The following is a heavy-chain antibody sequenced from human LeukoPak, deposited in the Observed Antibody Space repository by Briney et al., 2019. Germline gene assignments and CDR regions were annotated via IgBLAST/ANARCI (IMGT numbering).Heavy chain of an antibody. Sequence: LSISCTASGFTFSTYYMSWIRQAPEKGLEWLSYITSSGTTRDYADSVKGRFTISRDNAKNSLYLQMNSQRAENTAVYNCARDNNNDFDYWGHGNLVTVSS. J-gene: IGHJ4*01. D-gene: IGHD1/OR15-1a*01. CDR3: ARDNNNDFDY. CDR2: ITSSGTTR. V-gene: IGHV3-11*04. CDR1: GFTFSTYY.